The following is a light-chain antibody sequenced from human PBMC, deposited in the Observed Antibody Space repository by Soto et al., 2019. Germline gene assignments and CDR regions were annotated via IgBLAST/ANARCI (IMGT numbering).Light chain of an antibody. CDR1: SSDVGAYNY. V-gene: IGLV2-8*01. J-gene: IGLJ3*02. CDR3: SSFASSNTWV. CDR2: XVT. Sequence: QSALTQPPSASGSPGQSVTISCTGTSSDVGAYNYVSWYQQHAGKAPKLVIYXVTXRXXXXPDXFXGSKSANTASLTVSGLQAEDEADYYCSSFASSNTWVFGGGTKVTVL.